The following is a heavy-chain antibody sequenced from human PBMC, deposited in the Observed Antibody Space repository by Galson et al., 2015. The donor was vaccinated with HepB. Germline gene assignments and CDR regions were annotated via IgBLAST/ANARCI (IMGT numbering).Heavy chain of an antibody. CDR1: GDSVSGNSAT. CDR2: TYYRSKWHN. Sequence: CAISGDSVSGNSATWNWIRQSPSRGLEWLGRTYYRSKWHNDYAVSVKSRINIKPDTSKNQISLQLNSVTPEDTAVYYCAGEGAADSSRWKNGFDTWGQGTVVTVSS. CDR3: AGEGAADSSRWKNGFDT. V-gene: IGHV6-1*01. D-gene: IGHD3-22*01. J-gene: IGHJ3*02.